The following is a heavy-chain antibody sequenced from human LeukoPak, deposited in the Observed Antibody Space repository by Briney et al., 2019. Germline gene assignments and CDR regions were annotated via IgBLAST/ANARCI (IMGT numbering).Heavy chain of an antibody. CDR3: ARSAMVRGVFDY. CDR1: GFTFSSYG. CDR2: INHSGST. J-gene: IGHJ4*02. Sequence: PGGSLRLSCAASGFTFSSYGMSWVRQPPGKGLEWIGEINHSGSTNYNPSLKSQVTISVDTSKNQFSLKLTSVTAADTAVYYCARSAMVRGVFDYWGQGTLVTVSS. D-gene: IGHD3-10*01. V-gene: IGHV4-34*01.